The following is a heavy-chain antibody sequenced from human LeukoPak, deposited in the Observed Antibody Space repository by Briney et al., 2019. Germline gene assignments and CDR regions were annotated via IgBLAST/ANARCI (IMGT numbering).Heavy chain of an antibody. D-gene: IGHD5-18*01. V-gene: IGHV1-69*01. CDR3: ARDRWDTVMGTSDYFVDD. CDR2: IISIFGTA. Sequence: AASVKVSCKASGGTFSSYAISWVRQAPGQGLEWMGGIISIFGTANYAQKFQGRVTITADESTSTAYMELSSLRSEDTAVYYCARDRWDTVMGTSDYFVDDWGQGTLVTVSS. CDR1: GGTFSSYA. J-gene: IGHJ4*02.